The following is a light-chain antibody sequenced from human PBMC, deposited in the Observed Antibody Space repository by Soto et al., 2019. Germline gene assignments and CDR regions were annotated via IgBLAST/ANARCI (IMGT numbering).Light chain of an antibody. J-gene: IGKJ5*01. Sequence: DIVMTQAPDSLSVSLGERATINFNSSQLILYSSNNENYLAWYQQNPGHPPKLLIYWASTRESGVPDRFSGSGSGTDFTLTISSLQTEDVAVYYCQQYYTPPWTFGQGTRLEI. CDR2: WAS. CDR1: QLILYSSNNENY. V-gene: IGKV4-1*01. CDR3: QQYYTPPWT.